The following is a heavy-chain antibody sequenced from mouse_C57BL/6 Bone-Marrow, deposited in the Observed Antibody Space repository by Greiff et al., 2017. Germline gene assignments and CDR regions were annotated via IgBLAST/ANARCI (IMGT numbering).Heavy chain of an antibody. Sequence: QVQLQQPGAELVMPGASVKLSCKASGYTFTSYWMHWVKQRPGQGLEWIGEIDPSDSYTNYNQKFKGKSTLTVDKSSSTAYMQLSSLTSEDSAVYYCARSNWDPYYAMDYWGQGTSVTVSS. CDR3: ARSNWDPYYAMDY. CDR1: GYTFTSYW. V-gene: IGHV1-69*01. CDR2: IDPSDSYT. J-gene: IGHJ4*01. D-gene: IGHD4-1*01.